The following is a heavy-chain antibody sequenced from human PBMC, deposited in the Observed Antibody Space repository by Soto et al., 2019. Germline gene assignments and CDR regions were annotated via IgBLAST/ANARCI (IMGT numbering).Heavy chain of an antibody. J-gene: IGHJ4*02. CDR3: ATLAEDIVVVPAGIPHDY. CDR1: GGSFSGYY. V-gene: IGHV4-34*01. CDR2: INHSGST. D-gene: IGHD2-2*01. Sequence: SETLSLTCAVYGGSFSGYYWSWIRQPPGKGLEWIGEINHSGSTNYNPSLKSRVTISVDTSKNQFSLKLSSVTAADTAVYYCATLAEDIVVVPAGIPHDYWGQGTLVTVS.